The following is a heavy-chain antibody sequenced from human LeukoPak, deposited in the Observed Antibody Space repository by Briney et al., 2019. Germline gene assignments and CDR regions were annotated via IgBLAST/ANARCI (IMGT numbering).Heavy chain of an antibody. Sequence: GGSLRLSCAASGFTFSSYSMNWVRQAPGEGLEWVSAISGSGGSTYYTDSVKGRFTISRDNSKNTLYLQMNSLRAEDTAVYYCAKHDGYGVREYQLLYNYWGQGTLVTVSS. CDR2: ISGSGGST. V-gene: IGHV3-23*01. CDR1: GFTFSSYS. J-gene: IGHJ4*02. CDR3: AKHDGYGVREYQLLYNY. D-gene: IGHD2-2*02.